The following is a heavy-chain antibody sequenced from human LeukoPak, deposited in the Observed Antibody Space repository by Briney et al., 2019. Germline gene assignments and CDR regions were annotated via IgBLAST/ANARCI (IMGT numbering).Heavy chain of an antibody. CDR3: ARRVATIIYAASNRPFDY. CDR2: INHSGST. V-gene: IGHV4-34*01. CDR1: GGSFSGYY. Sequence: SETLSLTCAVYGGSFSGYYWSWIRQPPGKGLEWNGEINHSGSTNYNPSLKSRVTISVDTSKNQFSLKLSSVTAADTAVYYCARRVATIIYAASNRPFDYWGQGTLVTVSS. D-gene: IGHD5-12*01. J-gene: IGHJ4*02.